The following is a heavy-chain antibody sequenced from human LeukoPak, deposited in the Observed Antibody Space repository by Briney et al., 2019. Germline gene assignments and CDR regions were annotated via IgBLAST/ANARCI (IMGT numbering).Heavy chain of an antibody. V-gene: IGHV3-15*01. D-gene: IGHD3-9*01. J-gene: IGHJ4*02. Sequence: GGSLRLSCAASAFTFSDAWMTWVRQAPGKGLEWVGRIKSKTDGGTTDYAAPVKGRFTISRDDSKNTLYLQMNSLKTEDTAVYYCTTGSRLRYSDYWGQGTLVIVSS. CDR3: TTGSRLRYSDY. CDR1: AFTFSDAW. CDR2: IKSKTDGGTT.